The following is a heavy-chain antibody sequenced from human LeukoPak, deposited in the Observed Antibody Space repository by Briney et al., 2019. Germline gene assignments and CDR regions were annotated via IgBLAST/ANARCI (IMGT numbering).Heavy chain of an antibody. CDR3: TREELDGDYSYYYYMDV. D-gene: IGHD4-17*01. J-gene: IGHJ6*03. CDR1: GFTFGDYA. CDR2: IRSKAYGGTT. V-gene: IGHV3-49*04. Sequence: GGSLRLSCTASGFTFGDYAMSWVRQAPGKGLEWVGFIRSKAYGGTTEYAASVKGRFTISRDDSKSIAYLQMNSLKTEDTAVYYCTREELDGDYSYYYYMDVWGKGTTVTVSS.